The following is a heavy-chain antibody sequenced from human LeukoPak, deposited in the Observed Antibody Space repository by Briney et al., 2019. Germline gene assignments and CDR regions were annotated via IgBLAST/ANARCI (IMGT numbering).Heavy chain of an antibody. CDR1: GFTFSSYA. CDR2: ISYDGSNK. CDR3: ARGRGGGNGDMDY. V-gene: IGHV3-30*04. D-gene: IGHD4-23*01. Sequence: GGSLRLSCAASGFTFSSYAMHWVRQAPGKGLGWVAVISYDGSNKYYADSVKGRFTISRDNSKNTLYLQMNSLRAEDTAVYYCARGRGGGNGDMDYWGQGTLVTVSS. J-gene: IGHJ4*02.